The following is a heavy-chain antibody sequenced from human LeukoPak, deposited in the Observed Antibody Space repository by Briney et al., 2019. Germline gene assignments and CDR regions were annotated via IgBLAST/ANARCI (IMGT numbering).Heavy chain of an antibody. CDR1: GFTFSSYS. D-gene: IGHD3-22*01. V-gene: IGHV3-21*01. CDR3: ARVGYDSSGYYQGAFDI. J-gene: IGHJ3*02. Sequence: GGSLRLSCAASGFTFSSYSMSWVRQAPGKGLEWVSSISSSSSYIYYADSVKGRFTIPRDNAKNSLYLQMNSLRAEDTAVYYCARVGYDSSGYYQGAFDIWGQGTMVTVSS. CDR2: ISSSSSYI.